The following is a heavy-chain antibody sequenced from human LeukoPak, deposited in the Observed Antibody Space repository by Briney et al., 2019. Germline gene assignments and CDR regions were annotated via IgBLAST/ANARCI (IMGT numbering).Heavy chain of an antibody. CDR3: ARDGQQQVPYTMDV. Sequence: GRSLRLSCPTSGFTSSSHAMHWVRQAPGKGLEWLAQMWPDGNNKYYADSVKGRFTISRDNSKNTVYLQMNSLRAEDTAVYYCARDGQQQVPYTMDVWGQGTTVIVSS. J-gene: IGHJ6*02. CDR1: GFTSSSHA. V-gene: IGHV3-33*01. CDR2: MWPDGNNK. D-gene: IGHD6-13*01.